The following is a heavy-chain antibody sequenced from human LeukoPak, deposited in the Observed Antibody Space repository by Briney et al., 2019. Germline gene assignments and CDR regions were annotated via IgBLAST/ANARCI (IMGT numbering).Heavy chain of an antibody. J-gene: IGHJ6*03. V-gene: IGHV4-39*01. CDR2: IYYSGST. Sequence: SGTLSLTCAVSGGSISSSSYYWGWIRQPPGKGLEGIGSIYYSGSTFYNPSLKSPVTISVDTSKNQFSLKLSSVTAADTAVYYCARQPVVPAAYYYMDVWGKGTTVTVSS. CDR1: GGSISSSSYY. CDR3: ARQPVVPAAYYYMDV. D-gene: IGHD2-2*01.